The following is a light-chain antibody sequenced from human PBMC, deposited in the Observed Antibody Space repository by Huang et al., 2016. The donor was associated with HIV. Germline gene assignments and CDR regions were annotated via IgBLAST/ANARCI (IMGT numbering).Light chain of an antibody. CDR3: QQYNRRLWT. Sequence: DIQMTQSPSSLSASVGDRVTITCRASQDIRNSLAWYQQKPGKGPKLLLYAASKLESGVPSRFSGGGSGTGYTLTISSLQPEDSATYYCQQYNRRLWTFGQGTKVEIK. J-gene: IGKJ1*01. V-gene: IGKV1-NL1*01. CDR2: AAS. CDR1: QDIRNS.